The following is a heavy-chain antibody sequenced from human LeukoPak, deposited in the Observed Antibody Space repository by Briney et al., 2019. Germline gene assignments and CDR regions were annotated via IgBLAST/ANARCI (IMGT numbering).Heavy chain of an antibody. Sequence: PGGSLRLSCAASGFTFSSYWMSWVRQAPGKGLEWVANIKQDGSEKYYVDSVKGRFTISRDNSKNTLYLQMNSLRAEDTAVYYCAKDYGGYCSGGSCLLADYWGQGTLVTVSS. V-gene: IGHV3-7*01. J-gene: IGHJ4*02. CDR2: IKQDGSEK. CDR3: AKDYGGYCSGGSCLLADY. CDR1: GFTFSSYW. D-gene: IGHD2-15*01.